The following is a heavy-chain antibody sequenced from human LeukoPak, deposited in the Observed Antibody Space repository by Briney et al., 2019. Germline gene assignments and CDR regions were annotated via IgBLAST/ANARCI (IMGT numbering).Heavy chain of an antibody. CDR1: GFTVSSNY. CDR2: IYSGGST. CDR3: ARASLFQLLSPGPQYYYYYGMDV. V-gene: IGHV3-53*05. D-gene: IGHD2-2*01. J-gene: IGHJ6*02. Sequence: GGSLRLSCAASGFTVSSNYMSWVRQAPGKGLEWVSVIYSGGSTYYADSVKGRFTISRDNSKNTLYLQMNSLRAEDTAVYYCARASLFQLLSPGPQYYYYYGMDVWGQGTTVTVSS.